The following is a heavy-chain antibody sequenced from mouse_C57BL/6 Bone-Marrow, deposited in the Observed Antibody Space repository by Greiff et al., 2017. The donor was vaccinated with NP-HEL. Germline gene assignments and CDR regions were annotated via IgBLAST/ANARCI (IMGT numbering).Heavy chain of an antibody. V-gene: IGHV1-58*01. J-gene: IGHJ4*01. CDR3: ARRGGGWLLNYAMDY. D-gene: IGHD2-3*01. CDR1: GYTFTSYG. CDR2: IYIGNGYT. Sequence: VQLQQSGAELVRPGSSVKMSCKTSGYTFTSYGINWVKQRPGQGLEWIGYIYIGNGYTAYNEKFKGKATLTSDTSSSTAYMQLSSLTSEDSAIYVCARRGGGWLLNYAMDYWGQGTSVTVPS.